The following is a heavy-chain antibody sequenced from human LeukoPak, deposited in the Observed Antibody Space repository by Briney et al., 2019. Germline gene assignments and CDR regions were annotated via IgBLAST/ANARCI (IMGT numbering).Heavy chain of an antibody. CDR1: GGSMSSYY. CDR2: IYHSGST. Sequence: SETLSLTCSVSGGSMSSYYWSWIRQSPGKGLEWIGYIYHSGSTNYNPSLKSRVTISVDTSKNQFSLKLSSVTAADTAVYYCARGWHYYYMDVWGKGTTVTVSS. J-gene: IGHJ6*03. V-gene: IGHV4-59*12. D-gene: IGHD6-13*01. CDR3: ARGWHYYYMDV.